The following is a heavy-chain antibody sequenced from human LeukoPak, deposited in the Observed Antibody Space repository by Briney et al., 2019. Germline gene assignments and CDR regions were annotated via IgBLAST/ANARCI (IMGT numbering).Heavy chain of an antibody. J-gene: IGHJ6*03. V-gene: IGHV4-39*07. CDR2: IFYSGST. CDR1: GGSISTSNYY. Sequence: PSETLSLTCTVSGGSISTSNYYWGWIRQPPGKGLEWIGNIFYSGSTYYSPSLRSRVTISLDTSRNQFSLKLSSVTAADTAVYYCARGTMVRGVTAIYYYYYYMDVWGKGTTVTISS. D-gene: IGHD3-10*01. CDR3: ARGTMVRGVTAIYYYYYYMDV.